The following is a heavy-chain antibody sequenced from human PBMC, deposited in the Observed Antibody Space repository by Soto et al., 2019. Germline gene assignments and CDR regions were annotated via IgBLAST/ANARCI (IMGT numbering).Heavy chain of an antibody. D-gene: IGHD5-18*01. CDR3: ARRETAMVLGPVDY. CDR1: GASVSRGTNY. CDR2: IYYSGST. V-gene: IGHV4-61*01. Sequence: ETLSLTCPVSGASVSRGTNYWSWIRQPLGKGLEWIGYIYYSGSTNYSPSLKSRVTISVDTSKNQFSLKLSSVTAADTAVYYCARRETAMVLGPVDYWGQGTLVTVYS. J-gene: IGHJ4*02.